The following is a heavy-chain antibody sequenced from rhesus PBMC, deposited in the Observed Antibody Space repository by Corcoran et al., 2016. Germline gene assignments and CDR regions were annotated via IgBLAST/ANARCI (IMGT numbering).Heavy chain of an antibody. CDR1: GVSIGNSW. CDR2: INANSGST. CDR3: AKNAVGTTNNYGLNS. Sequence: QVQLQESGPGLVKSSETLSLTCTVSGVSIGNSWWSWIRRSPGKGLEWIGEINANSGSTNQKPPRKIRVTFARDASKNQVSLRLSSMTPADTAVYYCAKNAVGTTNNYGLNSWGQGVVVTVSS. D-gene: IGHD1-44*01. J-gene: IGHJ6*01. V-gene: IGHV4-80*01.